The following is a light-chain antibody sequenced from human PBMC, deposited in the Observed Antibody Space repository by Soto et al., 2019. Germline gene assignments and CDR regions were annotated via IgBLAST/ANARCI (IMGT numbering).Light chain of an antibody. J-gene: IGLJ2*01. Sequence: QPVLTQSPSASASLGASVKLTCTLSSGHSSYAIAWHQQQPEKGPRYLMKLNSDGSHSKGDGIPDRFSGSSSGAECYLTISSLQSEDEADYYCQTWGTGIRVFGGGTKLTVL. CDR3: QTWGTGIRV. V-gene: IGLV4-69*01. CDR2: LNSDGSH. CDR1: SGHSSYA.